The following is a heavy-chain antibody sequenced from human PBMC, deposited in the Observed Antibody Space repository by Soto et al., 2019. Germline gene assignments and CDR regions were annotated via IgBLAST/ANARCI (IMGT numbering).Heavy chain of an antibody. CDR3: ARVPVPGINNYYYYGMDV. V-gene: IGHV3-7*03. CDR1: GFTFSSYW. J-gene: IGHJ6*02. CDR2: IKQDGSEK. D-gene: IGHD2-2*01. Sequence: PGGSLRLSCAASGFTFSSYWMSWVRQAPGKGLEWVANIKQDGSEKYYVDSVKGRFTISRDNAKNSLYLQMNSLRAEDTAVYYCARVPVPGINNYYYYGMDVWGQGTTGTVSS.